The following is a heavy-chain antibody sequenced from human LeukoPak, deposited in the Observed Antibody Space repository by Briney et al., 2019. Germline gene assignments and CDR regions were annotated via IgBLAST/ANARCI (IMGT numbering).Heavy chain of an antibody. V-gene: IGHV4-59*02. Sequence: PSETLSLTCTVSGDSVRSYYWSWIRQPPGQGLEWLGHINDRGSTNYNPSLQGRVTISIDTSTNQFSLKVNSVTAADTAVYYCVRDSRYGSGWFEDGLDFWGQGTTVTVSS. CDR3: VRDSRYGSGWFEDGLDF. D-gene: IGHD6-13*01. CDR2: INDRGST. J-gene: IGHJ6*02. CDR1: GDSVRSYY.